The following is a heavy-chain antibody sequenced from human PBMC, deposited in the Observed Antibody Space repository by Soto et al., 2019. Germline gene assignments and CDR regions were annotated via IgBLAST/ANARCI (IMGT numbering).Heavy chain of an antibody. Sequence: GGSLRLSCAASGFTFSSYGMHWVRQAPGKGLEWVAVIWYDGSNKYYADSVKGRFTISRDNSKNTLYLQMNSLRAEDTAVYYCARSRNGRYSYGYVSYYYYGMDVWGQGTTVTVSS. D-gene: IGHD5-18*01. V-gene: IGHV3-33*01. J-gene: IGHJ6*02. CDR2: IWYDGSNK. CDR3: ARSRNGRYSYGYVSYYYYGMDV. CDR1: GFTFSSYG.